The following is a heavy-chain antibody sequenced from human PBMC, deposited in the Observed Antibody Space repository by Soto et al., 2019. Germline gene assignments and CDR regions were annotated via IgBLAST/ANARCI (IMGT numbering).Heavy chain of an antibody. Sequence: QVQLQQWGAGLLKPSETLSLTCAVYGGSFSVYYWTWIRQPPGTGLEWIGEINHSGSTNYNTSLNSRVTISVDTTKNQFSLKLTSVNAADTAVYYCARDKITGLFDYWGQGTLVTVSS. J-gene: IGHJ4*02. CDR1: GGSFSVYY. CDR2: INHSGST. V-gene: IGHV4-34*01. CDR3: ARDKITGLFDY. D-gene: IGHD2-8*02.